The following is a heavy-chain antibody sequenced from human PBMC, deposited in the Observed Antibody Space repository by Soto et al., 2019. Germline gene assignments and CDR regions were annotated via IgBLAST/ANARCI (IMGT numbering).Heavy chain of an antibody. Sequence: GGSLRLSCAASGFTFSSYAMHWVRQAPGKGLEWVAVISYDGSNKYYADSVKGRFTISRDNSKNTLYLQMNSLRAKDTAVYYWWRNFTWGRGGKLGGGGFDYWGQGTLVTVSS. D-gene: IGHD3-16*01. CDR1: GFTFSSYA. J-gene: IGHJ4*02. V-gene: IGHV3-30-3*01. CDR2: ISYDGSNK. CDR3: WRNFTWGRGGKLGGGGFDY.